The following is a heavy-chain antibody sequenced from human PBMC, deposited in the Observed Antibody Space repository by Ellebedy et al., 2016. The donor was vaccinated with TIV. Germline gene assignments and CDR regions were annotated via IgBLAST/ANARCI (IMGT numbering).Heavy chain of an antibody. Sequence: GGSLRLSCAASKFTVSYNYMNWVRQAPGKGPEWVSILYGDDRAFYSDAVEGRFFISRDNSQNMLYLQMNSLGVEDTAVYFCARDVRPNIGNFWGQGTLVTVSS. D-gene: IGHD2/OR15-2a*01. CDR1: KFTVSYNY. CDR2: LYGDDRA. V-gene: IGHV3-66*01. CDR3: ARDVRPNIGNF. J-gene: IGHJ4*02.